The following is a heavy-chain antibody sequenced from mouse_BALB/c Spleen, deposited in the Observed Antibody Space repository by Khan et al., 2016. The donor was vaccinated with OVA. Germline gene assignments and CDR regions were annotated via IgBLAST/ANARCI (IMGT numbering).Heavy chain of an antibody. Sequence: EVQLQESGPGLVKPSQSLSLTCTVTGYSITSDYAWNWIRQFPGNKLEWMGYISSTGGTSYNPSLKSRISITRDTSKNQFFLQLKSVTTEDTAKYYCARSLYYGYGYALDCWGRGTSVTVSS. CDR2: ISSTGGT. CDR1: GYSITSDYA. CDR3: ARSLYYGYGYALDC. V-gene: IGHV3-2*02. D-gene: IGHD2-2*01. J-gene: IGHJ4*01.